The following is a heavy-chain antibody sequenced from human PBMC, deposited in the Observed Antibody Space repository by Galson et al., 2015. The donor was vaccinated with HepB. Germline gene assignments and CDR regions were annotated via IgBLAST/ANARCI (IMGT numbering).Heavy chain of an antibody. V-gene: IGHV3-23*01. J-gene: IGHJ4*02. Sequence: SLRLSCAASGFTFSSSAMSWVRQAPGKGLEWVSAISGSGDSTFYPVSVKGRFTISRDNSKNTLYLQMNSLRAEDTAVYYCAKNAKGPQWWELSEGDYFDYWGQGTLGTVSS. CDR2: ISGSGDST. D-gene: IGHD3-16*02. CDR1: GFTFSSSA. CDR3: AKNAKGPQWWELSEGDYFDY.